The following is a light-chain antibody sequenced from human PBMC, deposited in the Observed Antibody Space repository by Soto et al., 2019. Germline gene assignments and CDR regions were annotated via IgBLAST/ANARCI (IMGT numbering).Light chain of an antibody. CDR3: QQYENWSYT. J-gene: IGKJ2*01. Sequence: EIVMTQSPATLSVSPGERATLSCRASQSVSTNLAWYQQKPGQSPRLLIYGASTRATGIPARFSGSGSGTEFTLTISSLQSEDFSVYYCQQYENWSYTLGQGTKLEIK. CDR2: GAS. CDR1: QSVSTN. V-gene: IGKV3-15*01.